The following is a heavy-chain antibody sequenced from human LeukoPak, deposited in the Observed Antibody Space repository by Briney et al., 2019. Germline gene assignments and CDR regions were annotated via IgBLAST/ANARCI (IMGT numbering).Heavy chain of an antibody. CDR1: GFTFSSYW. Sequence: GGSLRLSCAASGFTFSSYWMTWVRQAPGKGLEWVSYISSSGSTIHYADSVKGRFTISRDNAKNSLYLQMNSLRAEDTAVYYCARNRGSSGWSTPHIWGQGTMVTVSS. CDR3: ARNRGSSGWSTPHI. V-gene: IGHV3-48*04. D-gene: IGHD6-19*01. J-gene: IGHJ3*02. CDR2: ISSSGSTI.